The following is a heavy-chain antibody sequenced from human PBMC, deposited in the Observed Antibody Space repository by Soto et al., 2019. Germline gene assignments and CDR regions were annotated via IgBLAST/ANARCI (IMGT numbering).Heavy chain of an antibody. J-gene: IGHJ4*02. V-gene: IGHV3-23*01. CDR2: VSGTGGST. CDR1: GFTFRSYA. Sequence: EVQLLESGGGLVQPGGSLRLSCAASGFTFRSYAMSWVRQAPGKGLEWVSAVSGTGGSTYYADSVKGRLTISRGSSKRTLYLQMNSLRAEDTAVYYCAKDLNDFWSGYYGPFDSWGQGTLVTVSS. D-gene: IGHD3-3*01. CDR3: AKDLNDFWSGYYGPFDS.